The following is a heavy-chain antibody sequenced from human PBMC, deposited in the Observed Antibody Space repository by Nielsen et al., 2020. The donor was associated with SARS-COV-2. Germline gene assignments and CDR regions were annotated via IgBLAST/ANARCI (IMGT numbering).Heavy chain of an antibody. CDR1: GFTFDDYA. CDR2: ISWNSGSI. Sequence: SLKISCAASGFTFDDYAMHWVRQAPGKGLEWVSGISWNSGSIGYADSVKGRFTISRDNAKNSLYLQMNTLRAEDTAIYYCARAGFDSSGSGAFDIWGQGTRVTVSS. D-gene: IGHD3-22*01. CDR3: ARAGFDSSGSGAFDI. V-gene: IGHV3-9*01. J-gene: IGHJ3*02.